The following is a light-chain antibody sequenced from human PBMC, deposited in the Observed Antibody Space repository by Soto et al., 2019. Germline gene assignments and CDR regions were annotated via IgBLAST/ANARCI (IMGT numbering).Light chain of an antibody. CDR2: EVS. CDR1: SSDVGSYNL. Sequence: QSVLPQPASVSGSPGQSITISCTGTSSDVGSYNLVSWYQQHPGKAPKLMIYEVSKRPSGVSNRFSGSKSGNTASLTISGLQAEDEADYYCCSYAGSSTVVFGGGTQLTVL. CDR3: CSYAGSSTVV. J-gene: IGLJ2*01. V-gene: IGLV2-23*02.